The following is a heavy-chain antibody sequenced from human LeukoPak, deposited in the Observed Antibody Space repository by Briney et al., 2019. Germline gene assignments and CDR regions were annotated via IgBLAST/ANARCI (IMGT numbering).Heavy chain of an antibody. D-gene: IGHD3-22*01. CDR3: ARCDSSGYLNYYFDY. CDR1: GGSISCYY. CDR2: IYYSGST. J-gene: IGHJ4*02. V-gene: IGHV4-59*08. Sequence: SETLSLTCTVSGGSISCYYWSWIRQPPGKGLEWIGYIYYSGSTNYNPSLKSRVTILVDSSKNQFSLKLSSVTAADTAVYYCARCDSSGYLNYYFDYWGQGTLVTVSS.